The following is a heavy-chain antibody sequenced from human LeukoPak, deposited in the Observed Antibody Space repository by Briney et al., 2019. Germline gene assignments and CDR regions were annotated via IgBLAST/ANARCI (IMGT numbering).Heavy chain of an antibody. CDR3: ARDSWETGTTS. CDR1: GGSISSGGYY. CDR2: IYHSGST. Sequence: PSETLSLTCTVSGGSISSGGYYWSWIRQPPGKGLEWIGYIYHSGSTYYNPSLKSRVTISVDRSKNQFSLKLSSVTAADTAVYYCARDSWETGTTSWGQGTLVTVSS. J-gene: IGHJ4*02. D-gene: IGHD1-1*01. V-gene: IGHV4-30-2*01.